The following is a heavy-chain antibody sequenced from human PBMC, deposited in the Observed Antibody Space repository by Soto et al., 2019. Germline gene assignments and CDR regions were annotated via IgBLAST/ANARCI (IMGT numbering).Heavy chain of an antibody. CDR1: GFTFSSYA. Sequence: GSLRLSCAASGFTFSSYAMSWVRQAPGKGLEWVSAISGSGGSTYYADSVKGRFTISRDNSKNTLYLQMNSLRAEDTAVYYCAKDKCSSTSCYTTNYYYYYGMDVWGQGTTVTVSS. V-gene: IGHV3-23*01. D-gene: IGHD2-2*02. CDR2: ISGSGGST. J-gene: IGHJ6*02. CDR3: AKDKCSSTSCYTTNYYYYYGMDV.